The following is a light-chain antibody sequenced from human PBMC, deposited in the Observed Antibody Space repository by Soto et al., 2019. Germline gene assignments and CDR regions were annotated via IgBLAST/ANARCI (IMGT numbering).Light chain of an antibody. CDR1: SSDIGAYDY. CDR3: GSYASATLI. CDR2: EVT. V-gene: IGLV2-14*01. J-gene: IGLJ2*01. Sequence: QSALTQPASVSGSPGQSITISCTGTSSDIGAYDYVSWFQQYPGKAPTLLISEVTFRPSGVSSRFSGSKSGNTASLTISGLQTEDEADYYCGSYASATLIFGGGTKLTVL.